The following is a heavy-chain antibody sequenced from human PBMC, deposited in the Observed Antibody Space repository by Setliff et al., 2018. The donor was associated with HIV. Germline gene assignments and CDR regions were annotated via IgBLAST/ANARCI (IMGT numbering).Heavy chain of an antibody. CDR1: GGSISSSSYY. J-gene: IGHJ4*02. D-gene: IGHD6-13*01. CDR2: IYYSGST. V-gene: IGHV4-39*01. CDR3: ARRELSIAAAGTYSDY. Sequence: NPSETLSLTCTVSGGSISSSSYYWGWIRQPPGKGPKWIGSIYYSGSTYYNPSLKSRVTISVDTSKNQFSLKLSSVTAADTAVYYCARRELSIAAAGTYSDYWGQGTLVTVSS.